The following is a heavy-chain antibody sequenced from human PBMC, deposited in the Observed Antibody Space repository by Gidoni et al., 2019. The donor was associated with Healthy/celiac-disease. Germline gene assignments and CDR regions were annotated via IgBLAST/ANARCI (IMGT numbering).Heavy chain of an antibody. CDR3: ARVDYDILTGYYTVGAFDI. CDR1: GYTFTGYY. CDR2: INPNSGGT. D-gene: IGHD3-9*01. J-gene: IGHJ3*02. Sequence: QVQLVQSGAEVKKPGASVKVSCTASGYTFTGYYMHWVRQAPGQGLEWMGRINPNSGGTNYAQKFQGRVTMTRDTSISTAYMELSRLRSDDTAVYYCARVDYDILTGYYTVGAFDIWGQGTMVTVSS. V-gene: IGHV1-2*06.